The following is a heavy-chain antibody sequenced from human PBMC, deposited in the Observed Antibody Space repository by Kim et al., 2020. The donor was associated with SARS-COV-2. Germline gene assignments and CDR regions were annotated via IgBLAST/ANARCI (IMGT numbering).Heavy chain of an antibody. V-gene: IGHV5-10-1*01. D-gene: IGHD2-15*01. CDR2: YT. CDR3: ARGDGYSVDY. Sequence: YTNYSPSFQGHVTISADKSISTAYLQWSSLKASDTAMYYCARGDGYSVDYWGQGTLVTVSS. J-gene: IGHJ4*02.